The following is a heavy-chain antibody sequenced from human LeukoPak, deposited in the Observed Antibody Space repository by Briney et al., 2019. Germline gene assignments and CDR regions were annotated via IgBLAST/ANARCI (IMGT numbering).Heavy chain of an antibody. V-gene: IGHV4-59*01. D-gene: IGHD2-2*03. J-gene: IGHJ6*04. CDR3: ARDRSLDILLGPDYYYGMDV. CDR2: IYYSGST. CDR1: GGSISSSY. Sequence: SETLSLTCTVSGGSISSSYWSWIRQPPGKGLERIGYIYYSGSTNYNPSLKSRVTISVDTSKNQFSLKLSSVTAADTAVYYCARDRSLDILLGPDYYYGMDVWGKGTTVTVSS.